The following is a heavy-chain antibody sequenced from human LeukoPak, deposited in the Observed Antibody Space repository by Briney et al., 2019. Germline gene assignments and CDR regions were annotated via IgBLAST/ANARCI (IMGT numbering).Heavy chain of an antibody. Sequence: KPSETLSLTCAVYGGSFSGYYWSWIRRPPGKGLEWIGEINHSGSTNYNPSLKSRVTISVDTSKNHFSLKLSSVPAADPAVYYCARGRFLSMIVVVRYNWFDPWRQGALVPLST. D-gene: IGHD3-22*01. V-gene: IGHV4-34*01. CDR2: INHSGST. J-gene: IGHJ5*02. CDR3: ARGRFLSMIVVVRYNWFDP. CDR1: GGSFSGYY.